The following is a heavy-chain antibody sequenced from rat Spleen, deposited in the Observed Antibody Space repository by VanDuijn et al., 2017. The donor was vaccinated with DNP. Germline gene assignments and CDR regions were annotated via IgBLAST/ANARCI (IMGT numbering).Heavy chain of an antibody. J-gene: IGHJ2*01. CDR3: AKGPNFGGYTDYFDY. V-gene: IGHV5S13*01. CDR1: GFTFSSFA. CDR2: ITSGGSNT. Sequence: EVQLVESGGGLVQPGRTLKLSCAASGFTFSSFAMAWVRQAPKKGLEWVATITSGGSNTYYPDSVKGRFTISRDNVQNTLYLQMSKLGSEDTAIYYCAKGPNFGGYTDYFDYWGQGVMVTVSS. D-gene: IGHD1-11*01.